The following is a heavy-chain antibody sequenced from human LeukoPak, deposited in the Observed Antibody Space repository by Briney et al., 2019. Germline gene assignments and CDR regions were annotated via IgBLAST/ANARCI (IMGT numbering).Heavy chain of an antibody. J-gene: IGHJ4*02. D-gene: IGHD2-21*02. CDR2: IYYSGTT. V-gene: IGHV4-39*01. Sequence: PSETLSLTCTVSGASISSYNYYWGWIRQPPGKGLEWIGTIYYSGTTYYNPSLKSRVTISIDTSKNQFSLKLSSVTAADTAVYYCARHAVTEDRHSNQFDYWGQGTLVTVSS. CDR1: GASISSYNYY. CDR3: ARHAVTEDRHSNQFDY.